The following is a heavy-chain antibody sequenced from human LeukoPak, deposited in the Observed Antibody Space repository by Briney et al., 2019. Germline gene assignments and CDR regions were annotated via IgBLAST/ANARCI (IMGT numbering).Heavy chain of an antibody. CDR2: MYYSGST. CDR3: ARPYYYDSRIDP. V-gene: IGHV4-30-4*01. D-gene: IGHD3-22*01. Sequence: SETLSLTCTVSGGSISSGDYYWSWIRQPPGKGLEWIAYMYYSGSTYYNPSLKSRVTMSADTSKNQLSLKLSSVTAADTAVYYCARPYYYDSRIDPWGQGILVTVSS. CDR1: GGSISSGDYY. J-gene: IGHJ5*02.